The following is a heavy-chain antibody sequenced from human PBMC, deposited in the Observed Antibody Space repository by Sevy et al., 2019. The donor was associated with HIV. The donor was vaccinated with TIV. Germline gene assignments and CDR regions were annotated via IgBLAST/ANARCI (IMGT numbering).Heavy chain of an antibody. CDR2: IYSGGTT. CDR1: GLTVSSNY. V-gene: IGHV3-53*01. Sequence: GGSLRLSCAASGLTVSSNYMSWVRQAPGKGLEWVSLIYSGGTTYYADSVKGRFTVSRDSSKNTLYLQMNSLRAEDTAVYYCVREGSGWYSYWGQGTLVTVSS. J-gene: IGHJ4*02. D-gene: IGHD6-19*01. CDR3: VREGSGWYSY.